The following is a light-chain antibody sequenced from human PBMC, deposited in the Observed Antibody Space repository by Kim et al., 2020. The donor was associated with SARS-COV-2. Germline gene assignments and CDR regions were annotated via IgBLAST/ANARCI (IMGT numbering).Light chain of an antibody. CDR1: QDITNY. Sequence: ASVGDRVTITCRASQDITNYVNWYQQRSGKAPKLLMYDVSNLGAGVPSRFSGSGSGTDFILTINSLQPEDAATYYCQQDAYLPLTFGQGTKVDIK. CDR2: DVS. J-gene: IGKJ4*01. V-gene: IGKV1-33*01. CDR3: QQDAYLPLT.